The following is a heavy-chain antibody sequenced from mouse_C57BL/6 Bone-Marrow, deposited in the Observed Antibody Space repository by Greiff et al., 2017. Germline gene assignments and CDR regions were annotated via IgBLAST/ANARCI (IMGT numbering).Heavy chain of an antibody. Sequence: VQLQQSGPELVKPGASVKISCKASGYAFSSSWMNWVKQRPGKGLEWLGRIYPGDGDTNYNGKFKGKATLTADKSSSTAYMQLSSLASEDSAVYFCARSDAWFAYWGQGTLVTVSA. CDR2: IYPGDGDT. J-gene: IGHJ3*01. CDR3: ARSDAWFAY. CDR1: GYAFSSSW. V-gene: IGHV1-82*01.